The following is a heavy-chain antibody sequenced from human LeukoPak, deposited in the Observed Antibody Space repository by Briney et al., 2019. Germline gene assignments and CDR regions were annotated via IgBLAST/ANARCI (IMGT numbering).Heavy chain of an antibody. CDR3: ATSVMVRGSNWFDP. J-gene: IGHJ5*02. V-gene: IGHV3-21*01. CDR1: GFIFSDYW. D-gene: IGHD3-10*01. Sequence: GGSLRLSCAASGFIFSDYWMTWVRQAPGKGLEWVSSISSSSSYIYYADSVKGRFTISRDNAKNSLYLQMNSLRAEDTAVYYCATSVMVRGSNWFDPWGQGTLVTVSS. CDR2: ISSSSSYI.